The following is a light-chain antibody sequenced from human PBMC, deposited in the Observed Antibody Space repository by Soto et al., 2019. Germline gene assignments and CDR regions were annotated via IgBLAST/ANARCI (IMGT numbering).Light chain of an antibody. CDR1: SGHSSYA. Sequence: QSVLTQSPSASASLGASVKLTCTLSSGHSSYAIAWHQQQPEKGPRYLMKLNSDGSHSKGDGIPDRFSGSSSVAERYLTISSLQSEDEADYYFQTWGTGPWVFGGGTPLTVL. V-gene: IGLV4-69*01. CDR3: QTWGTGPWV. CDR2: LNSDGSH. J-gene: IGLJ3*02.